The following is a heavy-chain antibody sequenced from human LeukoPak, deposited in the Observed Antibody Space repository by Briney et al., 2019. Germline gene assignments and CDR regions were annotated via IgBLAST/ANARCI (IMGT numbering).Heavy chain of an antibody. CDR1: GYSFTSYW. Sequence: GSALRISCKGAGYSFTSYWISWVRQLPGKGLEWMGRIDPSDSYTNYSPSLRGHVTISADTSSSAAYLQWSSLKASDHAMSYCARQRLEELGYYYGMDVWGNGTTVTVSS. J-gene: IGHJ6*04. V-gene: IGHV5-10-1*01. D-gene: IGHD6-25*01. CDR3: ARQRLEELGYYYGMDV. CDR2: IDPSDSYT.